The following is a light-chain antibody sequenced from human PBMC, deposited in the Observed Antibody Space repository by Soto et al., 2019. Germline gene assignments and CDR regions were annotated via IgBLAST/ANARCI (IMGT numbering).Light chain of an antibody. CDR3: SSYSSSSIWV. CDR1: SSDVGGYDY. J-gene: IGLJ3*02. CDR2: EVS. Sequence: QSVLTQPASVPGSPGQSITLSCTGTSSDVGGYDYVSWYQQHPGKAPKLIISEVSNRPSGVSNRFSGSKSGNTASLTISGLQAEDEADYYCSSYSSSSIWVFGGGTKVTVL. V-gene: IGLV2-14*01.